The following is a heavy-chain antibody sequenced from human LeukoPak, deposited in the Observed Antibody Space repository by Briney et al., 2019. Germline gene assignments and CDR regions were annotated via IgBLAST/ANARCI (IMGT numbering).Heavy chain of an antibody. J-gene: IGHJ4*02. D-gene: IGHD6-6*01. Sequence: PGGSLRLSCAASGFTFSSYSFNWVRQAPGKGLEWVSSISSSRNDLYYADSVKGRFTISRDNAKSSLYLQMNSLRAEDTAVYYCASGYSRSSNDYWGQGTLVTVSS. V-gene: IGHV3-21*01. CDR1: GFTFSSYS. CDR2: ISSSRNDL. CDR3: ASGYSRSSNDY.